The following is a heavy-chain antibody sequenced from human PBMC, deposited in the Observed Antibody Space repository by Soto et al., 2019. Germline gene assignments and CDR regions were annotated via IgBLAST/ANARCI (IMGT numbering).Heavy chain of an antibody. CDR2: ISGSGGST. V-gene: IGHV3-23*01. J-gene: IGHJ6*02. CDR1: GFTFISYA. Sequence: PWGSLRLSCAASGFTFISYAISCGRQSPFKWLEWVSAISGSGGSTYYADSVKGRFTISRDNSKNTLYLQMNSLRAEDTAVYYCAKIVSPNYDFWSGYHGALYYYYGMDVWGQGTTVTVSS. CDR3: AKIVSPNYDFWSGYHGALYYYYGMDV. D-gene: IGHD3-3*01.